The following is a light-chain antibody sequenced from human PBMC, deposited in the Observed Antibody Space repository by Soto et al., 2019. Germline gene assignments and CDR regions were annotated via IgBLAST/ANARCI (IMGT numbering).Light chain of an antibody. Sequence: QPVLTQPPSASGTPGQRVTISCSGSSSNIGSNIVNWYQQLPGTAPKLLIYSNNQRPSGVPDRFSGSKSGTSASLAFSGLQSEDEADYYCATWDDSLNAWVFGGGTKVTVL. J-gene: IGLJ3*02. V-gene: IGLV1-44*01. CDR3: ATWDDSLNAWV. CDR2: SNN. CDR1: SSNIGSNI.